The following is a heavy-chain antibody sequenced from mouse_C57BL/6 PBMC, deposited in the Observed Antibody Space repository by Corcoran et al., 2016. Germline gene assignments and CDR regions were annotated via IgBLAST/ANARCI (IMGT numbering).Heavy chain of an antibody. D-gene: IGHD1-1*01. CDR3: ARGGYSYGSSYWYFDV. CDR1: GYSITSGYY. Sequence: DVQLQESGPGLVKPSQSLSLTCSVTGYSITSGYYWNWIRQFPGNKLEWMGNISYDGSNNYNPSSKNRISITNDTFKNQFSLKLNFVTTEDTATYYCARGGYSYGSSYWYFDVWGTGTTVTVSS. J-gene: IGHJ1*03. CDR2: ISYDGSN. V-gene: IGHV3-6*01.